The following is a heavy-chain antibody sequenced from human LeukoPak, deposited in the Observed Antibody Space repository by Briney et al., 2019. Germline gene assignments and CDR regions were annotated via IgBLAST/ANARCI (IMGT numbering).Heavy chain of an antibody. J-gene: IGHJ4*02. V-gene: IGHV3-33*01. CDR3: ARASYSDTLDY. D-gene: IGHD2-15*01. CDR1: GFTLSSYG. CDR2: IWYDGSYK. Sequence: GGSLRLSCAASGFTLSSYGMHWVRQAPGKGLEWVAAIWYDGSYKYYADSVKGRFIITRDNAKNTLYLQMNSLRAEDTAVYYCARASYSDTLDYWGQGTLVTVSS.